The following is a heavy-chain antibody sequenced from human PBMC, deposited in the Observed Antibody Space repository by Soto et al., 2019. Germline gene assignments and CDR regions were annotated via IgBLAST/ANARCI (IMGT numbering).Heavy chain of an antibody. D-gene: IGHD1-26*01. CDR3: STIGTTTGSCSFFY. CDR1: GGSISSGDYY. CDR2: ISYSGST. J-gene: IGHJ4*03. V-gene: IGHV4-30-4*01. Sequence: SETLSLTCTVSGGSISSGDYYWSWIRQPPGKGLEWIAFISYSGSTYYNPSLQSRVAMSVGTSRNQFSLRLSSVTAADTAVYYCSTIGTTTGSCSFFYCDQGTLVTVFS.